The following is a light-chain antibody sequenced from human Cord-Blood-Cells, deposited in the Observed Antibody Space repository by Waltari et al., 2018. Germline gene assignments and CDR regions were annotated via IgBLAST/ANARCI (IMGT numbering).Light chain of an antibody. CDR1: SSDVGSYTL. CDR2: EGS. V-gene: IGLV2-23*01. Sequence: QSALTQPASVSGSPGQSITISCTGTSSDVGSYTLFSWYQQHPGKAPKLMIYEGSKRPSGVSNRFSGSKSGNTASLTISGLQAEDEADYYCCSYAGSSTPQVVFGGGTKLTVL. CDR3: CSYAGSSTPQVV. J-gene: IGLJ2*01.